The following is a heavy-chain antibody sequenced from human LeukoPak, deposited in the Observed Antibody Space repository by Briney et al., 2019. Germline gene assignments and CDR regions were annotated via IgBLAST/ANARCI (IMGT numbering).Heavy chain of an antibody. CDR2: IIPIFGTA. D-gene: IGHD3-22*01. CDR3: ASFYDSSGYSPEYFQH. Sequence: SVKVSCKASGGTFSSYAISWVRQAPGQGLEWMGRIIPIFGTANYAQKFQGRVTITTDESTSTAYMELSSLRSEDTAVYYCASFYDSSGYSPEYFQHWGQGTLVTVPS. J-gene: IGHJ1*01. V-gene: IGHV1-69*05. CDR1: GGTFSSYA.